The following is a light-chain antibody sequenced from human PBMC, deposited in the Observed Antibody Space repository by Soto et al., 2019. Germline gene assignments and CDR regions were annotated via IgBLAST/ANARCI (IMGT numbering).Light chain of an antibody. CDR1: QSVSSSY. V-gene: IGKV3-20*01. CDR2: GAS. Sequence: EIVLTQSPGTLSLSPGERATLSCRASQSVSSSYLAWYQQKPGQAPRLLIYGASSRATGTPDRFSGSGSGTKVALTSSRREPEDFAEYYCQQYGSSPKTLGQGTKVEIQ. J-gene: IGKJ1*01. CDR3: QQYGSSPKT.